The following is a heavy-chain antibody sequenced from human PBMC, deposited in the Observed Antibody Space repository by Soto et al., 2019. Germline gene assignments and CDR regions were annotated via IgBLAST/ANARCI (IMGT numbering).Heavy chain of an antibody. V-gene: IGHV3-48*02. CDR3: VRDGTGNLYLNWFAP. Sequence: GGSLRLSCAASGFTFSSYSMNWVRQAPGKGLEWVSYISSHSSTLYYADSVRGRFTISRDNAGNSLYLQMDSLRDEDTAIYYCVRDGTGNLYLNWFAPWGKGTRGTVS. CDR2: ISSHSSTL. CDR1: GFTFSSYS. J-gene: IGHJ5*02.